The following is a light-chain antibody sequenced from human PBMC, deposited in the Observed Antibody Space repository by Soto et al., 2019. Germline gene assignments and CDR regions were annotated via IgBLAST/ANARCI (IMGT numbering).Light chain of an antibody. V-gene: IGKV1-5*03. Sequence: DIQMTQSPSTLSASVGDRVTITCRASQSISDWLAWYQQTPGKAPKLLIYKASSLQSGVPSRFSGSGSGTEFTLTISSLQPDDFATFYCQQYNSYPYTFGQGTKLDIK. CDR2: KAS. J-gene: IGKJ2*01. CDR3: QQYNSYPYT. CDR1: QSISDW.